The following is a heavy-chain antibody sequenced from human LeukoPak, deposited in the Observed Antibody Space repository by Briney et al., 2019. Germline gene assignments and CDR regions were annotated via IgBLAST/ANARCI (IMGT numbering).Heavy chain of an antibody. J-gene: IGHJ5*02. V-gene: IGHV4-59*01. D-gene: IGHD2-2*01. CDR3: ARWAYCGSASCHGFDP. CDR2: IYYSGST. CDR1: GGSISSYY. Sequence: PSETLSLTCTVSGGSISSYYWNWIRQPPGKGLEWIGYIYYSGSTNYNPSLKSRVTISVDTSKNQFSLRLTSVTAADTAVYYCARWAYCGSASCHGFDPWGQGTLVTVSS.